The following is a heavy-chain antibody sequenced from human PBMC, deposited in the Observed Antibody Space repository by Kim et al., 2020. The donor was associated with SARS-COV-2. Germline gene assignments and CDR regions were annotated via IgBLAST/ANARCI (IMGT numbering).Heavy chain of an antibody. Sequence: YYNQSHKSRVTISVDTSKNQFSLKLSSVTAADTAVYYCASPTYNDYGMDVWGQGTTVTVSS. CDR3: ASPTYNDYGMDV. J-gene: IGHJ6*02. V-gene: IGHV4-39*01.